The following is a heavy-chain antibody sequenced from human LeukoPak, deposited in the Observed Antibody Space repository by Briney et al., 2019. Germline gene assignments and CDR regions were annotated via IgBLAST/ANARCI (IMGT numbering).Heavy chain of an antibody. CDR2: IKQDGSEK. CDR1: GFTFSSYW. CDR3: ARPLGDYGGNLHAFDI. D-gene: IGHD4-23*01. J-gene: IGHJ3*02. Sequence: GGSLRLSCAASGFTFSSYWMSWVRQAPGKGLEWVANIKQDGSEKYYVDSVKGRFTISRDNAKNSLYLQMNSLRAEDTAVYYCARPLGDYGGNLHAFDIWGQGTMVTVSS. V-gene: IGHV3-7*01.